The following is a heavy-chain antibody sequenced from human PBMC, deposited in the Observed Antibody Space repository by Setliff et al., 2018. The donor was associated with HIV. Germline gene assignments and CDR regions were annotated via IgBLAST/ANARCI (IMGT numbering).Heavy chain of an antibody. CDR2: IIPMFGRV. D-gene: IGHD4-17*01. V-gene: IGHV1-69*13. J-gene: IGHJ6*02. CDR3: ARAMTTVTTAYYYGMDV. CDR1: GGTFSSYA. Sequence: SVKVSCKPSGGTFSSYAISWVRQAPGQGLEWMGGIIPMFGRVNYAQKLQGRVTITADESKNQSSLKLSSVTAADTAVYYCARAMTTVTTAYYYGMDVWGQGTTVTV.